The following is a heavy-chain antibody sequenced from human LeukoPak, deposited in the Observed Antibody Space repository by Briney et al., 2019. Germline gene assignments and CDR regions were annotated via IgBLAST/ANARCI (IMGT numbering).Heavy chain of an antibody. V-gene: IGHV3-30*03. J-gene: IGHJ5*02. CDR3: AGKPYGSGTYYNNWFDP. Sequence: PGGSLRLSCAGSGFTLNTYGMHWVRQPPGKGLEWVAVISNDGGNRFYADSVKGRFTISRDNSENTVYLQMDSLRPEDTAVYYCAGKPYGSGTYYNNWFDPWSQGTLVTVSS. D-gene: IGHD3-10*01. CDR2: ISNDGGNR. CDR1: GFTLNTYG.